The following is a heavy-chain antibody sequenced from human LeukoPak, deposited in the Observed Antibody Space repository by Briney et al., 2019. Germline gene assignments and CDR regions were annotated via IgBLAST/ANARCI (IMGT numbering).Heavy chain of an antibody. CDR1: GFTFRSYD. D-gene: IGHD6-19*01. Sequence: GGSLRLSCAAAGFTFRSYDMSWVRQAPGKGLEWVSTFSAGGGTTYYADAVKGRVTISRDNSKNTLYLQMNSLRAEDTAVYYCAKLKQWQPQRYFFEYWGQGALVTVAS. V-gene: IGHV3-23*01. CDR2: FSAGGGTT. J-gene: IGHJ4*02. CDR3: AKLKQWQPQRYFFEY.